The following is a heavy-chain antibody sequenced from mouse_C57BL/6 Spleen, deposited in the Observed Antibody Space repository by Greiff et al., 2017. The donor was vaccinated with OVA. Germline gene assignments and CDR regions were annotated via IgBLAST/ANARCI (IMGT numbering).Heavy chain of an antibody. CDR3: ARGNYDAMDY. CDR2: IYPGDGDT. V-gene: IGHV1-82*01. Sequence: QVQLQQSGPELVKPGASVKISCKASGYAFSSSWMNWVKQRPGKGLEWIGRIYPGDGDTNYNGKFKGKATLTADKSSSTAYMQLSSLTSVDSAVYFCARGNYDAMDYWGQGTSVTVSS. J-gene: IGHJ4*01. CDR1: GYAFSSSW. D-gene: IGHD2-1*01.